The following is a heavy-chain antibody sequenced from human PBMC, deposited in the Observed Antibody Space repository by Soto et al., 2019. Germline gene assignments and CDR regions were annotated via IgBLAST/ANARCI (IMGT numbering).Heavy chain of an antibody. CDR2: IYYRGNT. D-gene: IGHD4-17*01. J-gene: IGHJ4*02. CDR1: GGSITSSSYY. V-gene: IGHV4-39*01. Sequence: QLQLQESGPGLVKPSETLSLTCAVSGGSITSSSYYWGWIRQAPGRGLEWIGTIYYRGNTYYNPSLESSVTISADTSKNQLSLNLISVTAADTAVYYCASPAGADYPFDYWGQGILVTVSS. CDR3: ASPAGADYPFDY.